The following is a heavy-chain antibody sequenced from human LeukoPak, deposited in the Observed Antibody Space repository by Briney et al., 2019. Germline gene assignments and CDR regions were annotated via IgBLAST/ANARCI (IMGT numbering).Heavy chain of an antibody. CDR1: GFTFSTYN. Sequence: PGGSLRLSCAASGFTFSTYNMNWVRQAPGKGLEWVSYISSSSSIIYYTDSVKGRFTISRDSAKNSLYLQMNSLRAEDTAVYYCAREYSSSWFDYWGQGTLVTVSS. CDR2: ISSSSSII. V-gene: IGHV3-48*01. CDR3: AREYSSSWFDY. J-gene: IGHJ4*02. D-gene: IGHD6-13*01.